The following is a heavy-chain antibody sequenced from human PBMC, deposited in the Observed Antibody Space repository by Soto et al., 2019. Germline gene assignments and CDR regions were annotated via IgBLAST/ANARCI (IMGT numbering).Heavy chain of an antibody. J-gene: IGHJ5*02. Sequence: SETLSLTCTVSGGSISSYYWSWIRQPPGKGLEWIGYIYYSASTNYNPSLKSRVTISVDTSKNQFSLKLSSVTAADTAVYYCARDRFDYYDSSGYYYGLGWFDPWGQGTLVTVSS. CDR1: GGSISSYY. CDR3: ARDRFDYYDSSGYYYGLGWFDP. CDR2: IYYSAST. V-gene: IGHV4-59*01. D-gene: IGHD3-22*01.